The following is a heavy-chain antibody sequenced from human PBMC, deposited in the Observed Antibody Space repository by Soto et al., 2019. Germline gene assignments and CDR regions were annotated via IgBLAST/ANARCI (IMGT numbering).Heavy chain of an antibody. Sequence: GASVKVSCKASGYTFTSYAMHWVRQAPGQRLEWMGWINAGNGNTKYSQKFQGRVTITRDTSASTAYMELSSLRSEDTAVYYCASRGPYYDILTGLSPYYGMDVWGQGTTVTV. D-gene: IGHD3-9*01. CDR1: GYTFTSYA. J-gene: IGHJ6*02. CDR2: INAGNGNT. CDR3: ASRGPYYDILTGLSPYYGMDV. V-gene: IGHV1-3*01.